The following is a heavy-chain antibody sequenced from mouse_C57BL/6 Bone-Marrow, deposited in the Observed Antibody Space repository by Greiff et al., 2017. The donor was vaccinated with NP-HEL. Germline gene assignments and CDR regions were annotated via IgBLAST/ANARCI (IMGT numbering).Heavy chain of an antibody. V-gene: IGHV5-12*01. J-gene: IGHJ2*01. CDR3: ARHGHYYFDY. CDR2: ISNGGGST. CDR1: GFTFSDYY. Sequence: EVMLVESGGGLVQPGGSLKLSCAASGFTFSDYYMYWVRQTPEKRLEWVAYISNGGGSTYYPDTVKGRFTISRDNAKNTLYLQMSRLKSEDTAMYYCARHGHYYFDYWGQGTTLTVSS.